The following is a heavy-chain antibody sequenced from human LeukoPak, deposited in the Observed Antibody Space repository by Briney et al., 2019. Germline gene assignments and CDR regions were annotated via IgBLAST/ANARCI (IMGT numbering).Heavy chain of an antibody. V-gene: IGHV4-34*01. CDR3: AREYCSGGSCYAHFDY. J-gene: IGHJ4*02. D-gene: IGHD2-15*01. Sequence: SETLSLTCAVYGGFFSGYYWSWIRKPPGKGLEWLGEINHSGSTNYNPSLKSRVTISVDTSKNQFSLKLSSVTAADTAVYYCAREYCSGGSCYAHFDYWGQGTLVTVSS. CDR1: GGFFSGYY. CDR2: INHSGST.